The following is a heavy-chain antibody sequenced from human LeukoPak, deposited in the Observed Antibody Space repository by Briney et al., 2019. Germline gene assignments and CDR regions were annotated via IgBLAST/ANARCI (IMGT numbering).Heavy chain of an antibody. D-gene: IGHD2-15*01. J-gene: IGHJ4*02. V-gene: IGHV3-23*01. CDR2: ISGSGGST. CDR1: GFTFSSYG. CDR3: AKDRSVEGISDY. Sequence: PGGSLRLSCAASGFTFSSYGMSWVRQAPGKGLEWVSAISGSGGSTYYADSVKGRFTISRDNSKNTLYLQMNSLRAEDTAVYYCAKDRSVEGISDYWGQGTLVTVSS.